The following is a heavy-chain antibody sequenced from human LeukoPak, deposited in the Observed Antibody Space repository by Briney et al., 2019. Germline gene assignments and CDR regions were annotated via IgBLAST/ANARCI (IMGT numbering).Heavy chain of an antibody. V-gene: IGHV3-30*04. D-gene: IGHD2-21*01. J-gene: IGHJ4*02. CDR2: ISSNGSKK. CDR1: GITFSSYA. CDR3: ARGDPDY. Sequence: GGSLRLSCAASGITFSSYAMDWVRQAPGKGLEWVALISSNGSKKYYADSVMGRSTISRDNSKNMVYLQMNSLRVEDTAMYYCARGDPDYWGQGTLVTVSS.